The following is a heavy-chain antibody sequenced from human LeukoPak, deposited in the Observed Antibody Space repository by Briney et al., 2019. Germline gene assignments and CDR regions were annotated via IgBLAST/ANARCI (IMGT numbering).Heavy chain of an antibody. CDR2: INSSGYST. V-gene: IGHV3-23*01. CDR3: AKSRGGGNSDGLDI. D-gene: IGHD4-23*01. J-gene: IGHJ3*02. CDR1: GLTFSNFA. Sequence: GGSLRLSCAASGLTFSNFAMSWVRQAPGKGLEWVSDINSSGYSTYYADSVRGRFIISRDNSKNTLFLEMRSLRAEDTAAYLCAKSRGGGNSDGLDIWGQGTKVTVSS.